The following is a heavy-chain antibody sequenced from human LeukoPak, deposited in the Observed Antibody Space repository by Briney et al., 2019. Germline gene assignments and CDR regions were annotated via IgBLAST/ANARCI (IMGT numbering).Heavy chain of an antibody. D-gene: IGHD3-22*01. Sequence: SETLSLTCTVSGGSISSSCYYWGWIRQPPGKGLEWIGSIYYSGTTHYNPSLKSRVTISVDTSKNQFSLKLSSVTDADTAVYYCARSQRYYYDSSGYQIPHFDYWGQGTLVTVSS. V-gene: IGHV4-39*01. J-gene: IGHJ4*02. CDR1: GGSISSSCYY. CDR2: IYYSGTT. CDR3: ARSQRYYYDSSGYQIPHFDY.